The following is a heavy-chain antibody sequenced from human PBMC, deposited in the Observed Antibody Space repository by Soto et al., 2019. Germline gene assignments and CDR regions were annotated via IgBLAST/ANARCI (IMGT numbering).Heavy chain of an antibody. CDR3: ASDYNAYQRQHVFDI. Sequence: QVQLVQSGAEVKKPGASVKVACKASGYSFNSYYMHWVRQAPGQGPEWMGVINPSGASTSYAQKCQGGVTMTRDTSTSTVYLDLSSLRSEDTASYYCASDYNAYQRQHVFDIWCQGTLVTVSS. J-gene: IGHJ3*02. CDR1: GYSFNSYY. CDR2: INPSGAST. V-gene: IGHV1-46*02. D-gene: IGHD3-10*01.